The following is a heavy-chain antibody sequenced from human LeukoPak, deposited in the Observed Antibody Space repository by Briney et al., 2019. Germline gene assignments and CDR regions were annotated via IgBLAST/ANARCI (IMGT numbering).Heavy chain of an antibody. D-gene: IGHD5-24*01. Sequence: GASVRVSCKGSGYTFTSYGISWVRQAPGQGLEWMGWISAYNGNTNYAQKLQGRVTMTTDTSTSTDYLELSSLRSEDTAVYCCARDNSVRDEAWWFNPWGQGTLVTVSS. CDR3: ARDNSVRDEAWWFNP. V-gene: IGHV1-18*01. CDR2: ISAYNGNT. J-gene: IGHJ5*02. CDR1: GYTFTSYG.